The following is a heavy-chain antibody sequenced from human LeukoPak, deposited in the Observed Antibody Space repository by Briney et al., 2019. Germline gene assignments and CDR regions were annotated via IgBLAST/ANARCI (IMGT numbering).Heavy chain of an antibody. D-gene: IGHD7-27*01. CDR3: ARGSRQWGPYYFDY. Sequence: PSETLSLTCAVYGGSFSGYYWSWIRQPPGKGLEWIGEINHRGSTNYNPSLKSRVTISVDTSKNQFSLKLSSVTAADTAVYYCARGSRQWGPYYFDYWGQGTLVTLSS. J-gene: IGHJ4*02. V-gene: IGHV4-34*01. CDR2: INHRGST. CDR1: GGSFSGYY.